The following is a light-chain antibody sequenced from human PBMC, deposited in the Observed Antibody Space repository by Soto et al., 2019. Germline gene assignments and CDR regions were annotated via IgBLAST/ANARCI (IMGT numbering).Light chain of an antibody. J-gene: IGKJ1*01. V-gene: IGKV1-5*01. Sequence: DIQMTQSPSTLSASVGDRVTITCRASQNIERWLAWYQQKPGKAPKLLLYDVSSLESGLPSRFSGSGSATEFILTINGLQPDDFATYFCQQFKSGTWTFGQGTKVEVK. CDR3: QQFKSGTWT. CDR2: DVS. CDR1: QNIERW.